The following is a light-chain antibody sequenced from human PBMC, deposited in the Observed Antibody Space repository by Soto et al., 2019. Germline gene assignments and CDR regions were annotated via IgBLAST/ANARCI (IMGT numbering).Light chain of an antibody. V-gene: IGKV3-20*01. CDR1: QSVSSSY. CDR2: DAS. Sequence: EIVLTQSPGTLSLSPGERATLSCRASQSVSSSYLAWYQQKPGQAPRLLIYDASSRATGIPDRFSGSGSGTDFTLTISRLEPEDFALYYCQQYGSSPSTFGPGTKVDIK. CDR3: QQYGSSPST. J-gene: IGKJ3*01.